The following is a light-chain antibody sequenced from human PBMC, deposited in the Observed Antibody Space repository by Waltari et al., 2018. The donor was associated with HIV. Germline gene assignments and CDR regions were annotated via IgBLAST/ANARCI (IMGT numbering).Light chain of an antibody. V-gene: IGKV1-33*01. J-gene: IGKJ5*01. CDR2: DAS. CDR1: QDISNY. CDR3: QQCDNVPIT. Sequence: DIQMTQSPSSLLASVGDRVTITGQASQDISNYLKWYQHKPGKVPKLLIDDASKFETGVPSRFGGSGSGTDFTFAIRRLQPEDIATYYCQQCDNVPITFGQGTRLEIK.